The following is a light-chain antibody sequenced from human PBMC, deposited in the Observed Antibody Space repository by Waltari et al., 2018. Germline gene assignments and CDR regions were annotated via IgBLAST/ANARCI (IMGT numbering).Light chain of an antibody. CDR2: GAS. Sequence: IVMTQSPATLSVSPGERATLSCRASQSVSSNLAWYQQKPGQAPRLLIYGASTRATGIPARFSGSGSGTEFTLTISSLQSEDFAVYYCQQYDNWPPLTFGQGTRLEIK. V-gene: IGKV3D-15*01. CDR3: QQYDNWPPLT. CDR1: QSVSSN. J-gene: IGKJ5*01.